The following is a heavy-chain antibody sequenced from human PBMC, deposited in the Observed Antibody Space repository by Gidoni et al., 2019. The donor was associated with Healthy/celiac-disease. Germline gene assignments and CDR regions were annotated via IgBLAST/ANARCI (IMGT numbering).Heavy chain of an antibody. Sequence: QVQLVQSGAEVKKPGSSVKVSCKASGGTFSSYAISWVRQAPGHGLEWMGGLIPIFGTANYAQKFQGRVTITADESTSTAYMELSSLRSEDTAVYYCARDMGSGWFGLHYYYGMDVWGQGTTVTVSS. V-gene: IGHV1-69*01. CDR1: GGTFSSYA. CDR2: LIPIFGTA. D-gene: IGHD6-19*01. J-gene: IGHJ6*02. CDR3: ARDMGSGWFGLHYYYGMDV.